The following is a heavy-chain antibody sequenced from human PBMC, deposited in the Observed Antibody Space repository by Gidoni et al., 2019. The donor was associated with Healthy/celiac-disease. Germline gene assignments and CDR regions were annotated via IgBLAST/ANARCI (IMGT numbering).Heavy chain of an antibody. D-gene: IGHD1-26*01. Sequence: EVQLVESGGGLVQPGGSLSPSLYASGFTFSSYWMHWFRQAPGKGLVWVSRINSDGSSTSYADSVKGRFTISRDNAKNTLYLQMNSLRAEDTAVYYCARGKGMGSDYWGQGTLVTVSS. CDR1: GFTFSSYW. V-gene: IGHV3-74*01. CDR3: ARGKGMGSDY. J-gene: IGHJ4*02. CDR2: INSDGSST.